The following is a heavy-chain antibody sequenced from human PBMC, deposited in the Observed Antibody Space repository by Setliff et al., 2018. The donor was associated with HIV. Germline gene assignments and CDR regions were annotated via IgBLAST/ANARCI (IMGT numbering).Heavy chain of an antibody. V-gene: IGHV4-59*01. Sequence: SETLSLTCTVSGGSITGYSWSWVRQPPGKGLEWIGYIFYSGTTNYSPSLNSRATISVDTSKNSFSLRLSSVTAADTAVYYCARVNALIRAPFDYWGQGALVTVSS. CDR3: ARVNALIRAPFDY. J-gene: IGHJ4*02. CDR2: IFYSGTT. CDR1: GGSITGYS.